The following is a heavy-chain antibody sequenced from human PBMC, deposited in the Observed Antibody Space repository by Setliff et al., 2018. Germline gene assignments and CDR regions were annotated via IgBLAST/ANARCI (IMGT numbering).Heavy chain of an antibody. D-gene: IGHD2-15*01. CDR1: SYTFTNYG. J-gene: IGHJ4*02. CDR3: TRGPKDFVVLAAAACFDF. V-gene: IGHV1-18*01. CDR2: ITAYDGNT. Sequence: ASVKVSCKTSSYTFTNYGINWVRQAPGRGLEWMGWITAYDGNTHYAQKFQGRVTMTADASTSTANMELRGLRSDDTAVYYCTRGPKDFVVLAAAACFDFWGQGTLVTASS.